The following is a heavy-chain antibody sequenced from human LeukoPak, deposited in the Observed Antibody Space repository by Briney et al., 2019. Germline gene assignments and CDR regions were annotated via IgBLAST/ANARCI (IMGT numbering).Heavy chain of an antibody. Sequence: PSETLSLTCSVSGGSISSGSYYWSWIRQPAGKGLEWIGRIYTSGSTNYNPSLKSRVTISVDTSKNQFSLKLSSVTAADTAVYYCARSASLLRGYSYDTASFDYWGQGTLVTVSS. D-gene: IGHD5-18*01. CDR2: IYTSGST. J-gene: IGHJ4*02. CDR1: GGSISSGSYY. V-gene: IGHV4-61*02. CDR3: ARSASLLRGYSYDTASFDY.